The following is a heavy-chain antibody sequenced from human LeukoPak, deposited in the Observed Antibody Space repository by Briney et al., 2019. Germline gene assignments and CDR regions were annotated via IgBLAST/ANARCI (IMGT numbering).Heavy chain of an antibody. J-gene: IGHJ6*03. V-gene: IGHV3-48*03. Sequence: GGSLRLSCAASGFTFSSYEMNWVRQAPGKGLEWVSYISSSGSTIYYADSVKGRFTISRDNAKNSLYLQMNSLRAEDTAVYYCARVTSIAVAGFPYYYYYMDVWGKGTTVTISS. D-gene: IGHD6-19*01. CDR3: ARVTSIAVAGFPYYYYYMDV. CDR2: ISSSGSTI. CDR1: GFTFSSYE.